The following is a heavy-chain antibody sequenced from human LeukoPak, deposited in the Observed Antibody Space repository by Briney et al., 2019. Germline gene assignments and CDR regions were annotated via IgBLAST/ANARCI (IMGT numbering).Heavy chain of an antibody. CDR3: ASSPHRSVPAAIRVYYYYMDV. CDR2: IIPIFGTA. J-gene: IGHJ6*03. Sequence: ASVKVSCKASGGTFSSYAISWVRQAPGQGLEWMGGIIPIFGTANYAQKFQGRVTITTDESTSTAYMELSSLSSEATAVYYCASSPHRSVPAAIRVYYYYMDVWGRGTTVSVSS. CDR1: GGTFSSYA. V-gene: IGHV1-69*05. D-gene: IGHD2-2*01.